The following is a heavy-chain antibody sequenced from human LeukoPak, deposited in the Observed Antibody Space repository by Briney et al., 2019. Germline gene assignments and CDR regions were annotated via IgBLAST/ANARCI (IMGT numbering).Heavy chain of an antibody. D-gene: IGHD1-26*01. V-gene: IGHV4-34*01. CDR2: INHSGST. J-gene: IGHJ6*03. CDR1: GGSFSGYY. Sequence: TSETLSLTCAVYGGSFSGYYWNWIRQPPGKGLEWIGEINHSGSTKYNPSLKSRVTISVDTSKNQFSLKLSSVTAADTAVYYCARGHPIVGATTPIYMDVWGKGTTVTVSS. CDR3: ARGHPIVGATTPIYMDV.